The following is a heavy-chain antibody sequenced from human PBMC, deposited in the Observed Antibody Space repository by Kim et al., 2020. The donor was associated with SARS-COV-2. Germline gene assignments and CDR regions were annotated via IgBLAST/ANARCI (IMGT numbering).Heavy chain of an antibody. D-gene: IGHD3-10*01. J-gene: IGHJ4*02. CDR1: GFTFSSYA. CDR3: AKSPLNYYGSGSYFY. V-gene: IGHV3-23*01. CDR2: ISGSGGST. Sequence: GGSLRLSCAASGFTFSSYAMSWVRQAPGKGLEWVSAISGSGGSTYYADSVKGRFTISRDNSKNTLYLQMNSLRAEDTAVYYCAKSPLNYYGSGSYFYWGQGTLVTVSS.